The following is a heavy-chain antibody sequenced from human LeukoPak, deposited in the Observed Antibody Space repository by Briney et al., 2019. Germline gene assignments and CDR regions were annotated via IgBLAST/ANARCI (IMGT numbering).Heavy chain of an antibody. Sequence: GGSLRLSCAASGFTFSSYEMNWVRQAPGKGLEWGSYISSSGSTIYYADSVKGRFTISRDNAKNSLYLQMNSLRAEDTAVYYCAELGITMIGGVWGKGTTVTISS. CDR3: AELGITMIGGV. J-gene: IGHJ6*04. CDR1: GFTFSSYE. D-gene: IGHD3-10*02. V-gene: IGHV3-48*03. CDR2: ISSSGSTI.